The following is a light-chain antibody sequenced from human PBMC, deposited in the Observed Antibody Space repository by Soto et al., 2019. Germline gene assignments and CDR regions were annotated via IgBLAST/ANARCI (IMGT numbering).Light chain of an antibody. V-gene: IGKV4-1*01. Sequence: DIVLTHSPVSLAVSLGERATINCKSSQSVLYSSNNKNYLAWYQQKPGQPPKLLIYWASTRESGVPDRFSGSGSGTDFTLTISSLQAEDVAVYYCQQYYSTLWTFGQGTKVDI. CDR3: QQYYSTLWT. J-gene: IGKJ1*01. CDR2: WAS. CDR1: QSVLYSSNNKNY.